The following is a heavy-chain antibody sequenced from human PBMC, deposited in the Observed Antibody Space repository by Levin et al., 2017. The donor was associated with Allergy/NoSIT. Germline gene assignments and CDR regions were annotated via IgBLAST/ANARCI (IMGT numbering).Heavy chain of an antibody. CDR3: AHRRKMVGRSSGYYFDY. CDR1: GFSLSTSGVG. D-gene: IGHD3-22*01. J-gene: IGHJ4*02. V-gene: IGHV2-5*01. CDR2: IYWNDDK. Sequence: SGPTLVKPTQTLTLTCTFSGFSLSTSGVGVGWIRQPPGKALEWLALIYWNDDKRYSPSLKSRLTITKDTSKNQVVLTMTNMDPVDTATYYCAHRRKMVGRSSGYYFDYWGQGTLVTVSS.